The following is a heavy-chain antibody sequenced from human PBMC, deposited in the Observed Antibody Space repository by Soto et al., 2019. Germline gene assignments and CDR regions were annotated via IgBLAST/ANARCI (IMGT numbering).Heavy chain of an antibody. CDR2: INPTGGST. CDR3: ARSTGAYAFYI. V-gene: IGHV1-46*01. CDR1: GYAFTLYS. D-gene: IGHD1-1*01. Sequence: QEQLVQSGAEVKKPGASVKVSCKASGYAFTLYSIHWVRQAPGQGLEWMGMINPTGGSTSYSPKFQGRVTMTTDTSTTTVHMELSSLKSADTAVFYCARSTGAYAFYIWGHGTMVTVSS. J-gene: IGHJ3*02.